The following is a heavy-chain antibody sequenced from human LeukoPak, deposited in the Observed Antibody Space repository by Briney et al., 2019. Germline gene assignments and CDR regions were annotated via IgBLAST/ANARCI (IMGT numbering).Heavy chain of an antibody. CDR1: GFTFNTYP. CDR3: ATQTITLVVVISPFDY. J-gene: IGHJ4*02. Sequence: HPGGSLRLSCAASGFTFNTYPMHWVRQAPGKGLEWVAPIQDDGAKTNYADSVRGRFTISRDNSRSTVYLQMNSLKPDDTAVYYCATQTITLVVVISPFDYWGQGALVTVSS. CDR2: IQDDGAKT. V-gene: IGHV3-30*02. D-gene: IGHD3-22*01.